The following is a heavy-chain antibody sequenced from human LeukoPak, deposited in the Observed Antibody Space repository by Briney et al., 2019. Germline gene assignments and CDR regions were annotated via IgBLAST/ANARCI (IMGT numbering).Heavy chain of an antibody. D-gene: IGHD4-11*01. CDR3: AREGGMTTVTTDWFDP. CDR2: IYHSGST. CDR1: GYSISSGYY. V-gene: IGHV4-38-2*02. Sequence: PSETLSLTCTVSGYSISSGYYWGWIRQPPGKGLEWIGSIYHSGSTYYNPSLKSRVTISVDTSKNQFSLKLSSVTAADTAVYYCAREGGMTTVTTDWFDPWGQGTLVTVSS. J-gene: IGHJ5*02.